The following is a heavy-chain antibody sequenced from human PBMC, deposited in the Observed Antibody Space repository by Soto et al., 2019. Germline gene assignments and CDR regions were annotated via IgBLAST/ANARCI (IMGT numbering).Heavy chain of an antibody. V-gene: IGHV4-59*01. CDR2: IYYSGST. D-gene: IGHD3-10*01. CDR3: ARSGSGSYPSKYYFDY. Sequence: SETLSLTFTVSGGSISSYYWSWIRQPPGKGLEWIGYIYYSGSTNYNPSLKSRVTISVDTSKNQFSLKLSSVTAADTAVYYCARSGSGSYPSKYYFDYWGQGTLVTVS. CDR1: GGSISSYY. J-gene: IGHJ4*02.